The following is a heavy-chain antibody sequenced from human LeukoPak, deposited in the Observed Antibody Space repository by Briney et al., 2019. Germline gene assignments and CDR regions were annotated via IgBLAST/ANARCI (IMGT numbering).Heavy chain of an antibody. Sequence: GGSLRLSCAASGFTFSSYGMHWVRQAPGKGLEWVSVISYDGSNKYYADSVKGRFTISRDNSKNTLYLQMNSLRAEDTAVYYCAKDFSLPRYCGGDCYPGYWGQGTLVTVSS. D-gene: IGHD2-21*02. CDR1: GFTFSSYG. V-gene: IGHV3-30*18. J-gene: IGHJ4*02. CDR2: ISYDGSNK. CDR3: AKDFSLPRYCGGDCYPGY.